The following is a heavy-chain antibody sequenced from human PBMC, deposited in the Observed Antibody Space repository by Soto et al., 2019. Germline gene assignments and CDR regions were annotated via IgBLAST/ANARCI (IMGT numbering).Heavy chain of an antibody. D-gene: IGHD4-17*01. J-gene: IGHJ4*02. V-gene: IGHV3-21*01. CDR3: ATTTVTNTYYFDY. CDR1: GFTFSSYS. Sequence: LRLSCAASGFTFSSYSMNWVRQSPWKGLEWVSSISSSSSYIYYADSVKGRFTISRDNAKNSLYLQMNSLRAEDTAVYYCATTTVTNTYYFDYWGQGTLVTVSS. CDR2: ISSSSSYI.